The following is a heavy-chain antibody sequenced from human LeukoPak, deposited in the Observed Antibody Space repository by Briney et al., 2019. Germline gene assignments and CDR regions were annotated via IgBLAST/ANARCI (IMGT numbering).Heavy chain of an antibody. CDR3: AREDGYADFDY. Sequence: GGSLRLSCAASGFTFSSYEMNWVRQAPGKELEWVSYISGRGATVYYADSLKGRFTISRDNAKNSLYLQMNSLRAEDTAVYYCAREDGYADFDYWGQGSEATVSS. CDR2: ISGRGATV. CDR1: GFTFSSYE. V-gene: IGHV3-48*03. D-gene: IGHD2-2*01. J-gene: IGHJ4*02.